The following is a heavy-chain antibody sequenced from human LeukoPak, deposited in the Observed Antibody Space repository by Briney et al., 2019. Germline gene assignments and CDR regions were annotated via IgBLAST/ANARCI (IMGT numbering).Heavy chain of an antibody. Sequence: GGSLRLSCAASGFTFSIYWMHWVRQGPGKGLVWVSRINSDGSGTTYADSVKGRFTISRDNTKNTLYLQMNSLRAEDTAVYYCARGGQSGALDIWGQGTMVTVSS. CDR2: INSDGSGT. CDR3: ARGGQSGALDI. D-gene: IGHD3-3*01. CDR1: GFTFSIYW. J-gene: IGHJ3*02. V-gene: IGHV3-74*01.